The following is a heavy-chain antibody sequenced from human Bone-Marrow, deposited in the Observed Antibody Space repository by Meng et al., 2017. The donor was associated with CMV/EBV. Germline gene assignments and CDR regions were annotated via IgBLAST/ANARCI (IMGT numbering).Heavy chain of an antibody. Sequence: SETLSLTCTVSGGSISSGDYYWSWIRQPPGKGLEWIGSIYYSGSTYYNPSLKSRVTISVDKSKNQFSLRLTSVTAADTAVYYCASESVTYLGGRIYYHGMDVWGQGTTVTVSS. V-gene: IGHV4-39*07. CDR2: IYYSGST. CDR3: ASESVTYLGGRIYYHGMDV. J-gene: IGHJ6*02. D-gene: IGHD1-26*01. CDR1: GGSISSGDYY.